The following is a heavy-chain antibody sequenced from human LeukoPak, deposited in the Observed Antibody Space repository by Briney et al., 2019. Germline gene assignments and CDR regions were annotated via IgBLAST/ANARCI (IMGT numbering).Heavy chain of an antibody. CDR2: IKSKTDGGTT. Sequence: GGSLRLSCAASGFTFSNAWMSWVRQAPGKGLEWVGRIKSKTDGGTTDYAAPVKGRFTISRDDSKNTLYLQMNSLKTEDTAVYYCTTTLLFGIVVVPAAPWGQGTLVTVSS. J-gene: IGHJ4*02. CDR3: TTTLLFGIVVVPAAP. V-gene: IGHV3-15*01. CDR1: GFTFSNAW. D-gene: IGHD2-2*01.